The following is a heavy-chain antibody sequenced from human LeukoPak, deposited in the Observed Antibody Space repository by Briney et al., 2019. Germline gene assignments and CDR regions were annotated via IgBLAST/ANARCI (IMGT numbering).Heavy chain of an antibody. D-gene: IGHD6-13*01. Sequence: SETLSLTCTVSGYSISSGYYWGWIRQPPGKGLEWIGSIYHSGSTYYNPSLKSRVTISVDTSKNQFSLKLSSVTAADTAVYYCAREAYSSSCLDYWGQGTLVTVSS. CDR1: GYSISSGYY. CDR2: IYHSGST. V-gene: IGHV4-38-2*02. CDR3: AREAYSSSCLDY. J-gene: IGHJ4*02.